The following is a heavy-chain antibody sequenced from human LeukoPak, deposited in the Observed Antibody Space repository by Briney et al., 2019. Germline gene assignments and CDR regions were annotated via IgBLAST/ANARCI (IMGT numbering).Heavy chain of an antibody. D-gene: IGHD1-7*01. CDR1: DYSISSGYY. Sequence: PSETLSLTCTVSDYSISSGYYWGWIRQPPGKGLEWIGSIYHSGNTYYNPSLKRRVTISVDTSKNQFSLKLSSVTAADTAVYYCARVSTGTTGGYWFDPWGQGTLVTVSS. J-gene: IGHJ5*02. CDR2: IYHSGNT. V-gene: IGHV4-38-2*02. CDR3: ARVSTGTTGGYWFDP.